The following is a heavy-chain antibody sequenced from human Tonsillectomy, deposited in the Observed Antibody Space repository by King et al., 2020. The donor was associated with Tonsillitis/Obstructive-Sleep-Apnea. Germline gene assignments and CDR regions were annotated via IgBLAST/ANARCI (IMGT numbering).Heavy chain of an antibody. J-gene: IGHJ4*02. CDR3: ALSYTSGSSAFDY. V-gene: IGHV4-4*07. Sequence: QLQESGPGLVKPSETLSLTCKVSGGSISSYYWSWIRQPAGKGLEWIGRIYTSWSTNYNPSLKSRVTMSIDTAKNQFSLKLSSVTAADTAVYYCALSYTSGSSAFDYWGQGTLVTVSS. CDR1: GGSISSYY. D-gene: IGHD3-10*01. CDR2: IYTSWST.